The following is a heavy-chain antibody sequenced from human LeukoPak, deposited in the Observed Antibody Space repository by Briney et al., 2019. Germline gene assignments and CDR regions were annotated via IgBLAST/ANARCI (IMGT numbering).Heavy chain of an antibody. Sequence: GGSLRLSCAASGFTFSSYSMNWVRQAPGKGLEWVSSISSSSSYIHSADSVRGRFTISRDNAKNSLFLQMNSLRAEDTAVYYCARDEWGDTFDIWGQGTMVTVFS. V-gene: IGHV3-21*01. D-gene: IGHD1-26*01. CDR2: ISSSSSYI. J-gene: IGHJ3*02. CDR1: GFTFSSYS. CDR3: ARDEWGDTFDI.